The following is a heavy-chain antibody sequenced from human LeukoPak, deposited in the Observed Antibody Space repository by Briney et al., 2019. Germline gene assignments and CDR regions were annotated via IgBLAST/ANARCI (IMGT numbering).Heavy chain of an antibody. J-gene: IGHJ4*02. CDR2: INPSGGRT. D-gene: IGHD3-22*01. CDR1: GYTFTSYY. CDR3: ARGGDSSGYYYG. V-gene: IGHV1-46*04. Sequence: GRSLRLSCAASGYTFTSYYMHWVRQAPGQGLGWVGIINPSGGRTSYAQKLEGRVTMTRDTSTRTVYMGLSSVRSEATAVYYRARGGDSSGYYYGWGQGTLVTVSS.